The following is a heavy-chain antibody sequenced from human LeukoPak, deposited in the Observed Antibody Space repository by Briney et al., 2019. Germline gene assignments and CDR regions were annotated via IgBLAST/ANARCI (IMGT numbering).Heavy chain of an antibody. J-gene: IGHJ4*02. CDR1: GGSISTYY. V-gene: IGHV4-4*07. CDR2: IYTSGST. CDR3: ARGHAIYGGNSGLVY. Sequence: SETLSLTCTVSGGSISTYYWSWIRQPAGKGLEWIGRIYTSGSTDYNPSLKSRVTMSVDTSKNQFSLKLRSVTAADTAVYYCARGHAIYGGNSGLVYWGQGILVTVSS. D-gene: IGHD4-23*01.